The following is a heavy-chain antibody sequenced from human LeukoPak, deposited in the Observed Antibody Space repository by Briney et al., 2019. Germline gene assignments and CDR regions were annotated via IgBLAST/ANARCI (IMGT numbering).Heavy chain of an antibody. J-gene: IGHJ4*02. CDR3: AKSRFSNSWYTDY. CDR1: GFTFSSYA. V-gene: IGHV3-23*01. CDR2: ISGSGGST. Sequence: GGSLRLSCAASGFTFSSYAMSWVRQAPGKGLELVSSISGSGGSTYYAGSVKGRFTISRDNSKNTLYLQMNSLRAEDMAVYYCAKSRFSNSWYTDYWGQGTLVTVSS. D-gene: IGHD6-13*01.